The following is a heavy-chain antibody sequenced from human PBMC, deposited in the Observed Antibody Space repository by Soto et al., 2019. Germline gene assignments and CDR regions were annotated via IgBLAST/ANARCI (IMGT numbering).Heavy chain of an antibody. Sequence: SVKVSCKASGFTFTSSAVQWVRQARGQRLEWIGWIVVGSGNTNYAQKFQERVTITRDMSTSTAYMELSSLRSEDTAVYYCAANKYNWNYYGMDVWGPGTTVTVYS. D-gene: IGHD1-20*01. CDR2: IVVGSGNT. CDR1: GFTFTSSA. CDR3: AANKYNWNYYGMDV. J-gene: IGHJ6*02. V-gene: IGHV1-58*01.